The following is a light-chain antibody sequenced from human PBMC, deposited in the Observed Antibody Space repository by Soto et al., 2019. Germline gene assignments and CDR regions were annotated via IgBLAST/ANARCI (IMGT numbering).Light chain of an antibody. J-gene: IGKJ4*01. CDR2: AAS. CDR3: QQSYCPPLT. V-gene: IGKV1-39*01. CDR1: QSISSY. Sequence: DIRLTQSPSSRSASVGDIVTITCRASQSISSYLNWYQQKPGKAPKLLIYAASSLQSGVPSRFSGSGSGTDFTLTISILQAEDFATYYCQQSYCPPLTFGGGTKVDIK.